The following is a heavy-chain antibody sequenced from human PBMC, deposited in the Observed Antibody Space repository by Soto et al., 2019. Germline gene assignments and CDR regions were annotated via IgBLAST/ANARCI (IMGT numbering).Heavy chain of an antibody. CDR3: ASDVPAHYFVY. V-gene: IGHV1-18*01. J-gene: IGHJ4*02. CDR1: GYTFASYG. CDR2: ISAYNGNT. Sequence: GASVKVSCKASGYTFASYGISWVRQAPGQGLEWMGWISAYNGNTNYAQKLQGRVTMTTDTSTSTAYMELRSLRSDDTAVYYCASDVPAHYFVYWGQGTLVTVSS.